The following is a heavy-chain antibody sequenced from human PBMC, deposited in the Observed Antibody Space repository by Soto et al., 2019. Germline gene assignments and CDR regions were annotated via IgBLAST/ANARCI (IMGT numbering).Heavy chain of an antibody. D-gene: IGHD6-13*01. V-gene: IGHV4-34*01. Sequence: SEPLSLTCAVYGGSFSGYYWSWIRQPPGKGLEWIGEINHSGSTNYNPSLKSRVTISVDTSKNQFSLKLSSVTAADTAVYYCARGWAVAGYSSSWFQYYYYGMDVWGQGTTVTVSS. CDR3: ARGWAVAGYSSSWFQYYYYGMDV. J-gene: IGHJ6*02. CDR2: INHSGST. CDR1: GGSFSGYY.